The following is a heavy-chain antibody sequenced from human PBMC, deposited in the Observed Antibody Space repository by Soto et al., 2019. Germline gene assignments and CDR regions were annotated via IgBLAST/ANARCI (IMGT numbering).Heavy chain of an antibody. J-gene: IGHJ4*02. Sequence: ASVKVSCKASGYTFTSYYMHWVRQAPGQGLEWMGIINPSGGSTSYAQKFQGRVTMTRDTSTSTVYMELSSLRSEDTAVYYCARDYYYDSSGYYSPDYWGQGTLVTVSS. V-gene: IGHV1-46*03. D-gene: IGHD3-22*01. CDR1: GYTFTSYY. CDR3: ARDYYYDSSGYYSPDY. CDR2: INPSGGST.